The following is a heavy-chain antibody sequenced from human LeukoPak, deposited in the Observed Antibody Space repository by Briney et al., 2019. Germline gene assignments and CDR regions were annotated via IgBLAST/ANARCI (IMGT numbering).Heavy chain of an antibody. D-gene: IGHD2-15*01. CDR1: GFTFSSYW. Sequence: PGGSLRLSCAASGFTFSSYWMSWVRQAPGKGLEWVSAISGSGGSTYYADSVKGRFTISRDNSKNTLYLQMNSLRAEDTAVYYCAKSGGDCSGGSCYGFFFDYWGQGTLVTVSS. J-gene: IGHJ4*02. CDR2: ISGSGGST. V-gene: IGHV3-23*01. CDR3: AKSGGDCSGGSCYGFFFDY.